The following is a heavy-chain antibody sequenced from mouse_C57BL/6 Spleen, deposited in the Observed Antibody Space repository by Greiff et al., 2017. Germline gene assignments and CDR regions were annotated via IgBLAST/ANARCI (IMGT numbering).Heavy chain of an antibody. Sequence: EVQRVESEGGLVQPGSSMKLSCTASGFTFSDYYMAWVRQVPEKGLEWVANINYDGSSTYYLDSLKSRFIISRDNAKNILYLQMSSLKSEDTATYYCARDLGYYFDYWGQGTTLTVSS. CDR1: GFTFSDYY. CDR3: ARDLGYYFDY. V-gene: IGHV5-16*01. J-gene: IGHJ2*01. CDR2: INYDGSST. D-gene: IGHD2-2*01.